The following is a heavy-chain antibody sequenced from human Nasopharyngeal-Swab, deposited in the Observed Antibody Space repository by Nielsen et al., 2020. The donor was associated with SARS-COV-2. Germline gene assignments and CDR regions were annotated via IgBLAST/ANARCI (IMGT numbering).Heavy chain of an antibody. D-gene: IGHD6-19*01. Sequence: GESLKISCAASGFTFSSYGMHWVRQAPGKGLEWVANIKQDGSEKYYVDSVKGRFTISRDNAKNSLYLQMNSLRAEDTAVYYCARGRIAVAGTVWYFDLWGRGTLVTVSS. CDR1: GFTFSSYG. CDR2: IKQDGSEK. J-gene: IGHJ2*01. CDR3: ARGRIAVAGTVWYFDL. V-gene: IGHV3-7*01.